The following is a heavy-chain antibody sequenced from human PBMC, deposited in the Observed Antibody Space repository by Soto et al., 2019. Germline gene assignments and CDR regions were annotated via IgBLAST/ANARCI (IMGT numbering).Heavy chain of an antibody. CDR1: GGTFSSYA. D-gene: IGHD5-12*01. CDR3: ARNTYSGYDQNWFDP. CDR2: IIPIFGTA. J-gene: IGHJ5*02. V-gene: IGHV1-69*13. Sequence: SVKVSCKASGGTFSSYAISWVRQAPGQGLEWMGGIIPIFGTANYAQKFQGRVTITADESTSTAYMELSSLRSEDTAVYYCARNTYSGYDQNWFDPWGQGTLVTVSS.